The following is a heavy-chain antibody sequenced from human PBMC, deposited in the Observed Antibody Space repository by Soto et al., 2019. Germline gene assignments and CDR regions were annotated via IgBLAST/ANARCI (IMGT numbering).Heavy chain of an antibody. CDR2: TAYAGNT. Sequence: SETLSLTCVVSGGSITSYDWSWIRQSPGKGLEWIANTAYAGNTNYNPSLKSRVTISMDTSKNPLSLKLPSMTGEDAAVYYCARDSRAGFTHYFDAWGQGTLVTVSS. J-gene: IGHJ5*02. D-gene: IGHD1-26*01. V-gene: IGHV4-59*01. CDR3: ARDSRAGFTHYFDA. CDR1: GGSITSYD.